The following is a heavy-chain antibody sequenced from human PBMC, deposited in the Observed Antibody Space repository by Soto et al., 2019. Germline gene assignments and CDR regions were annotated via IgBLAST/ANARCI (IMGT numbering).Heavy chain of an antibody. Sequence: QVQLVQSGAEVKKPGASVKVSCKASGYTFTSYGISWVRQAPGQGLEWRGWISAYNGNTNHAQKLQGRVTMTTDTFTSTAYMELRSLGSDDTAVYYCARGPSAYYDYVWGSYRYDNWFDPWGQGTLVTVSS. D-gene: IGHD3-16*02. V-gene: IGHV1-18*01. CDR1: GYTFTSYG. J-gene: IGHJ5*02. CDR3: ARGPSAYYDYVWGSYRYDNWFDP. CDR2: ISAYNGNT.